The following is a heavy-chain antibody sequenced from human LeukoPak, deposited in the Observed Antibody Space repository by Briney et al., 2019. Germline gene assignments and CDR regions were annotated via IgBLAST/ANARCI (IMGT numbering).Heavy chain of an antibody. CDR3: ANPNSSGFYFSIRFDY. CDR1: GFTFSSYA. J-gene: IGHJ4*02. Sequence: TGGSLRLSCTASGFTFSSYAMSGVRQAPGEGLEWVSVMSGSGGTTYYADSVKGRFTVSRDNSKNTLYLQMSSLRAEDTAVYYCANPNSSGFYFSIRFDYWGQGTLVTVSS. CDR2: MSGSGGTT. D-gene: IGHD3-22*01. V-gene: IGHV3-23*01.